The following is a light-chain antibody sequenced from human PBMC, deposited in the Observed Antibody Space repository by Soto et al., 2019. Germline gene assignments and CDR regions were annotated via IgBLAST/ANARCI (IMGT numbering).Light chain of an antibody. CDR1: QSVTSGD. CDR2: GAS. J-gene: IGKJ1*01. V-gene: IGKV3-20*01. Sequence: EIVLTQSPGTLSLSPGERATLSCRASQSVTSGDLAWYQQKAGQAPRLLIYGASSRATGIPDRFSGSGSGTDFTLTISRLEPEDFAVYYCQQYGGSPWTFGQGTKVDI. CDR3: QQYGGSPWT.